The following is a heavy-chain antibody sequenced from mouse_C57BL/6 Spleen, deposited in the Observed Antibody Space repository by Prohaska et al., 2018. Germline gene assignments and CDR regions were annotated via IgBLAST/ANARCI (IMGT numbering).Heavy chain of an antibody. J-gene: IGHJ3*01. CDR2: IDPETGGT. V-gene: IGHV1-15*01. D-gene: IGHD2-4*01. CDR3: TREDDYDGFAY. CDR1: GYTFTDYE. Sequence: QVQLQQSGAELVRPGASVTLSCKASGYTFTDYEMHWVKQTPVHGLEWIGAIDPETGGTAYNQKFKGKAILTADKSSSTAYMELRSLTSEDSAVYYCTREDDYDGFAYWGQGTLVTVSA.